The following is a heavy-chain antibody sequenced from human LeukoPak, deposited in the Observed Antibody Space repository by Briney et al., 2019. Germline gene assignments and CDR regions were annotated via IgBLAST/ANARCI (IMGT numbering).Heavy chain of an antibody. Sequence: PAGSLRLSCVASGFSFDDYSMHWVRQAPRKGLEWGSGVSWDGNSTGYADSVKGRFTISRDNAKNSLYLQMNSLRAEDTALYYCGKSTVGRYNYYMDVWGKGTTVTVSS. V-gene: IGHV3-9*01. CDR2: VSWDGNST. D-gene: IGHD3-10*01. CDR1: GFSFDDYS. CDR3: GKSTVGRYNYYMDV. J-gene: IGHJ6*03.